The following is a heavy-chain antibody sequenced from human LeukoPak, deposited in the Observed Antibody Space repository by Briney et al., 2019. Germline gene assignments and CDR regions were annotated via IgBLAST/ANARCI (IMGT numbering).Heavy chain of an antibody. J-gene: IGHJ6*04. CDR2: ISSSSSYI. V-gene: IGHV3-21*01. CDR3: AELGITMIGGV. Sequence: PGGSLRLSCAASGFTFSSYSMNWVRQAPGKGLEWVSSISSSSSYIYYADSVKGRFTISRDNAKDSLYLQMNSLRAEDTAVYYCAELGITMIGGVWGKGTTVTISS. CDR1: GFTFSSYS. D-gene: IGHD3-10*02.